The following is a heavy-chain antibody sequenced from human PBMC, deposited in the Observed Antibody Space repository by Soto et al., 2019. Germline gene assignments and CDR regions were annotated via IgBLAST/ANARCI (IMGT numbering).Heavy chain of an antibody. V-gene: IGHV1-18*01. Sequence: GASVKVSCKASGYTFTIYGIIWVRQAPGQGFEWMGWISAYNGNTNYAQKLQGRVTMTTDTSTSTAYMELRSLRSDDTAVYYCARPNITIFGVVPSAFDIWGQGTMVTVSS. CDR3: ARPNITIFGVVPSAFDI. D-gene: IGHD3-3*01. J-gene: IGHJ3*02. CDR2: ISAYNGNT. CDR1: GYTFTIYG.